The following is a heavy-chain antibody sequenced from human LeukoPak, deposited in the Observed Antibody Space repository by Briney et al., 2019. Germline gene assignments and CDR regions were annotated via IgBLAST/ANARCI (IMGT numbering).Heavy chain of an antibody. CDR2: ISGSGTDT. V-gene: IGHV3-11*01. J-gene: IGHJ6*01. CDR1: GLRFSGQY. Sequence: GGSLRLSCAASGLRFSGQYMIWIRQAPGKGLEWVAFISGSGTDTFYADSVKGRFFISKDNTRDSLSLQMTSLSAEDTATYYCATLHFYAMGVWGQGTTVTVSS. CDR3: ATLHFYAMGV.